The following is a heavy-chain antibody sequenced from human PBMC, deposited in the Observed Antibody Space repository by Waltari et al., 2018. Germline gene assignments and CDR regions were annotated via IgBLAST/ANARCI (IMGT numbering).Heavy chain of an antibody. CDR3: ASHDGSGSYYTSGY. CDR1: GGPFRSYA. J-gene: IGHJ4*02. Sequence: QVQLVQSGAEVKKPGSSVKVSCKASGGPFRSYAIRWVRPSPGQGLEWMGVMNSIFGKENYAQKYQGRVTITADKSTSTAYMGLSSLRVGDTAVYYCASHDGSGSYYTSGYWGQGTLVTVSS. D-gene: IGHD3-10*01. CDR2: MNSIFGKE. V-gene: IGHV1-69*14.